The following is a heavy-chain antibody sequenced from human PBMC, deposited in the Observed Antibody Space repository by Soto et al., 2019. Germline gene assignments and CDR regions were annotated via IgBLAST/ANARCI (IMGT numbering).Heavy chain of an antibody. CDR3: ASRSSGVVVPAAMDYYYYGMDV. CDR2: IIPILGIA. CDR1: GGTFSSYT. J-gene: IGHJ6*02. D-gene: IGHD2-2*01. V-gene: IGHV1-69*02. Sequence: QVQLVQSGAEVKKPGSSVKVSCKASGGTFSSYTISWVRQAPGQGLEWMGRIIPILGIANYAQKFQGRVTITADKSTSTAYMDLTSLRSEDTAVYYWASRSSGVVVPAAMDYYYYGMDVWGQGTTVTVSS.